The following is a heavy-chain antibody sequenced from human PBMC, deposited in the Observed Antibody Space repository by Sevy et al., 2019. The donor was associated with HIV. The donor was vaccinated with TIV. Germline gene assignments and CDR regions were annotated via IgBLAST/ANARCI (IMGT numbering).Heavy chain of an antibody. D-gene: IGHD3-22*01. J-gene: IGHJ5*02. CDR2: INSDGSST. CDR3: ARDRYYYDRSGYFLGRWFDP. CDR1: GFTFSDYW. Sequence: VGSLRLSCAASGFTFSDYWMHWVRQAPGKGLVWVSRINSDGSSTSYADSVKGRFTISRDNAKNTLHLQMNSLRAEDTAVYYCARDRYYYDRSGYFLGRWFDPWGQGTLVTVSS. V-gene: IGHV3-74*01.